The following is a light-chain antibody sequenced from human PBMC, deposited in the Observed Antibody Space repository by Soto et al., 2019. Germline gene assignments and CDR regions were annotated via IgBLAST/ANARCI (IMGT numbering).Light chain of an antibody. CDR2: GAS. CDR3: HLYDNWPPIT. J-gene: IGKJ5*01. Sequence: EIVMTQSPATLSVSPGERVTLSCRASQRVSSNLTWYQQKPGQAPRLLIYGASTRATGIPSRFSGSGSGTEVTLTISSLQSEDFAVSYCHLYDNWPPITFGQGTRLEIK. CDR1: QRVSSN. V-gene: IGKV3-15*01.